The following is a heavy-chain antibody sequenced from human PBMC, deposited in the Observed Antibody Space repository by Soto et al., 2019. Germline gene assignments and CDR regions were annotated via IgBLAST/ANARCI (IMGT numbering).Heavy chain of an antibody. D-gene: IGHD1-26*01. Sequence: PSETLSLTCPVSGASISVHSYYWTWIRQPPGKGLEWIGSSYYSGTTYFNPSLKSRATISVDTSKNQFSLRLTSVTAADTAIYYCTRRYNGNDNYFDPWGPGALVTVSS. V-gene: IGHV4-39*01. J-gene: IGHJ5*02. CDR1: GASISVHSYY. CDR2: SYYSGTT. CDR3: TRRYNGNDNYFDP.